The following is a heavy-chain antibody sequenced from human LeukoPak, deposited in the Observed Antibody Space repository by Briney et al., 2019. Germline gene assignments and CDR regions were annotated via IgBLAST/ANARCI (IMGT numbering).Heavy chain of an antibody. Sequence: ASVKVSCKASGGTFRSYAISWVRQAPGQGLEWMGGIIPIFGTANYAQKFQGRVTITAEKSTSTAYMELSSLRSEDTAVYYCARDPSGRGYYYYYMDVWGKGTTVTVSS. CDR1: GGTFRSYA. J-gene: IGHJ6*03. CDR3: ARDPSGRGYYYYYMDV. CDR2: IIPIFGTA. V-gene: IGHV1-69*06. D-gene: IGHD3-10*01.